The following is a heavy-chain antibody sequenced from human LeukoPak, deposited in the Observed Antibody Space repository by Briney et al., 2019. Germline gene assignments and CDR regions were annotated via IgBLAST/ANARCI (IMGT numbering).Heavy chain of an antibody. V-gene: IGHV3-73*01. D-gene: IGHD2-2*01. CDR2: IRSKANSYAT. J-gene: IGHJ4*02. CDR3: TRGNCSSTSC. CDR1: GFTFSDSA. Sequence: GGSLRLSCAASGFTFSDSAMHWVRQASGKGLEWAGRIRSKANSYATSYAASVKGRFTISRDDSKNTAYLQMDSLKTEDTAVYYCTRGNCSSTSCWGQGTLVTVSS.